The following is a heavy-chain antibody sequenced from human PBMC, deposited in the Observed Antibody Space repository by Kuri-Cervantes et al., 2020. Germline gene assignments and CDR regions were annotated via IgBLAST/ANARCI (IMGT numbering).Heavy chain of an antibody. CDR3: DRCHGESREGYSNFDY. V-gene: IGHV2-26*01. D-gene: IGHD5-18*01. CDR1: GFSLSNARMG. CDR2: ILSNDEK. Sequence: SGPTLVKPTETLTLTCTVSGFSLSNARMGVRWIRQPPANALESLAHILSNDEKSYSTSLKSRHTISKVTSKTQVVLTMTNMDPVDTATYYRDRCHGESREGYSNFDYWGQGTLVTVSS. J-gene: IGHJ4*02.